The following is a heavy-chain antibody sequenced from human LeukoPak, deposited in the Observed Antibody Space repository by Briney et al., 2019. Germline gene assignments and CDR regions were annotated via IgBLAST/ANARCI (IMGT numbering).Heavy chain of an antibody. Sequence: SVKVSCKASGGTFSSYAISWVRQAPGQGLEWMGGIIPIFGTANYAQKFQGRVTITADESTSTAYMELSSLRSEDTAVYYCAREQVDTSYYFDYWGQGTLVTVSS. J-gene: IGHJ4*02. CDR3: AREQVDTSYYFDY. CDR2: IIPIFGTA. CDR1: GGTFSSYA. D-gene: IGHD2-2*01. V-gene: IGHV1-69*13.